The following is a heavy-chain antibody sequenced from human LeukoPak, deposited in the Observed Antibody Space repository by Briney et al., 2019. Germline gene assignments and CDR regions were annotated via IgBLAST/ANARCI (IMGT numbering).Heavy chain of an antibody. CDR3: ARDAPGGGNTDY. CDR2: IYYTGRT. V-gene: IGHV4-39*07. Sequence: SETLSLTCTVSGGSISSSSHSWGWIRQPPGKGLEWTGTIYYTGRTYYNPSLESRLTISVDTSKNQFSLKLSSVTAADTAVYYCARDAPGGGNTDYWGQGTLVTVSS. D-gene: IGHD3-16*01. CDR1: GGSISSSSHS. J-gene: IGHJ4*02.